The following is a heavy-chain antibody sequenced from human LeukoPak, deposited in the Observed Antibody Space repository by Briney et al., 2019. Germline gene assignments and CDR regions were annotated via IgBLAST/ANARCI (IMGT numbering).Heavy chain of an antibody. CDR1: GFTFSSYA. Sequence: GGSLRLSCAASGFTFSSYAMSWVRQAPGKGLEWVLAISGSGGSTYYADSVKGRFTISRDNSKNTLYLQMNSLRAEDTAVYYCAKDLLGVVVPAATDAFDIWGQGTMVTVSS. CDR3: AKDLLGVVVPAATDAFDI. J-gene: IGHJ3*02. CDR2: ISGSGGST. V-gene: IGHV3-23*01. D-gene: IGHD2-2*01.